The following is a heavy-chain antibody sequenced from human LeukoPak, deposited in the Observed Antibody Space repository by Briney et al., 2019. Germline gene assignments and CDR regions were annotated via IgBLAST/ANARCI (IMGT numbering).Heavy chain of an antibody. CDR2: ISYDGSNK. CDR3: ARDMDV. V-gene: IGHV3-30-3*01. J-gene: IGHJ6*02. Sequence: GRSLRLSCAASGFTFSSYAMHWVRQAPGKGLEWVAVISYDGSNKYYADSVKGRFTISRDNSKNTLYLQMNSLRAEDTAVYYCARDMDVWGQGTTVTVSS. CDR1: GFTFSSYA.